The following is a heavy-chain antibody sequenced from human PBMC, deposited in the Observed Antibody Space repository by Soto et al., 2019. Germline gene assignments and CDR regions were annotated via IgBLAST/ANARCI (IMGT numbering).Heavy chain of an antibody. V-gene: IGHV3-23*01. CDR3: AKEVSLGSTVDLGY. Sequence: PGGSLRLSCAASVFTFSIFAMSWVRQSPGKGLEWVSTISGSGGSTYYADAVKGRFSISRDNSMGTLYLQMKSLRVEDTAIYYCAKEVSLGSTVDLGYWGQGTLVTVSS. CDR2: ISGSGGST. D-gene: IGHD7-27*01. J-gene: IGHJ4*02. CDR1: VFTFSIFA.